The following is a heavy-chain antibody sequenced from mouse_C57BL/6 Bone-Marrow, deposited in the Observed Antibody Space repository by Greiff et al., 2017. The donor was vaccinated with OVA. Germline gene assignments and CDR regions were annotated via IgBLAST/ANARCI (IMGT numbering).Heavy chain of an antibody. Sequence: EVKLMESGAELVRPGASVKLSCTASGFNIKDDYMHWVKQRPEQGLEWIGWIDPENGDTEYASKFQGKATITADTSSNTAYLQLSSLTSEDTAVYYCTTKLLDYWGQGTTLTVSS. CDR2: IDPENGDT. J-gene: IGHJ2*01. CDR3: TTKLLDY. V-gene: IGHV14-4*01. CDR1: GFNIKDDY.